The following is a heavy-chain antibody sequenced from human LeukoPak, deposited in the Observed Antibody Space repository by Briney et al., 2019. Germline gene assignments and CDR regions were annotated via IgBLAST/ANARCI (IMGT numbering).Heavy chain of an antibody. V-gene: IGHV3-30-3*01. CDR3: AREDYGAHHFDF. Sequence: GGSLRLSCAAPGFTLSRHAMHWVRQAPGKGLEWVAFISYDGSNKHYADSVKGRFTISRDNSKNTLYLQMNSLRAEDTAVYYCAREDYGAHHFDFWGQGTLVTVSS. CDR1: GFTLSRHA. D-gene: IGHD4-17*01. J-gene: IGHJ4*02. CDR2: ISYDGSNK.